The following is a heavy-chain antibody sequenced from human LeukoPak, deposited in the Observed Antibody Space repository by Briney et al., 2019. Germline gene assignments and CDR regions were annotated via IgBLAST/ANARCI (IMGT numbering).Heavy chain of an antibody. J-gene: IGHJ4*02. D-gene: IGHD3-9*01. Sequence: SETLSLTCIVSGGSISSYYWSWIRQPPGKGLEWIGYIYYSGSTNYNPSLKSRVTISVGTSKNQFSLKLSSVTAADTAVYFCARGEDFERYYLAYWGQGTLVTVSS. CDR3: ARGEDFERYYLAY. CDR2: IYYSGST. CDR1: GGSISSYY. V-gene: IGHV4-59*01.